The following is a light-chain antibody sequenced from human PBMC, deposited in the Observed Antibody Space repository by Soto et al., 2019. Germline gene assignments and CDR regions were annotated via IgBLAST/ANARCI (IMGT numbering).Light chain of an antibody. CDR2: KAS. J-gene: IGKJ1*01. V-gene: IGKV1-5*03. CDR1: QSIVDW. CDR3: QQYKDNPWT. Sequence: DIQMTQSPSTLSASVGDRVTFGCRASQSIVDWLAWYQQKPGKAPKLLIYKASNLESGVPSRFGGSGSGSEFTLTISNLQPDDFATYYCQQYKDNPWTFRQGTKVEFK.